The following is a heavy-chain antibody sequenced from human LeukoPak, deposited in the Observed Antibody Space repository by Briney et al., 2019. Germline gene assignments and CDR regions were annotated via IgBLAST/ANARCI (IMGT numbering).Heavy chain of an antibody. J-gene: IGHJ6*03. CDR3: ARDSHYYYMDV. V-gene: IGHV1-2*02. CDR1: GYTFTGYY. CDR2: INPNSGGA. Sequence: GASVKVSCKASGYTFTGYYMHWVRRAPGQGLEWMGWINPNSGGANYAQKFQGRVTMTEDTSTDTAYMELRSLRSDDTAVYYCARDSHYYYMDVWGKGTTVTVSS.